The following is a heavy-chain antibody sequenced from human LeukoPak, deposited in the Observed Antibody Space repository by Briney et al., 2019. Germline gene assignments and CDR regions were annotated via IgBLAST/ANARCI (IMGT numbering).Heavy chain of an antibody. Sequence: ASVKVSFKVSGYTLTELSMHWVRQAPGKGLEWMGGFDPEDGETIYAQKFQGRVTMTEDTSTDTAYMELSSLRSEDTAVYYCATDLKMSSGFYYYYYGMDVWGQGTTVTVSS. CDR3: ATDLKMSSGFYYYYYGMDV. CDR2: FDPEDGET. V-gene: IGHV1-24*01. CDR1: GYTLTELS. D-gene: IGHD6-19*01. J-gene: IGHJ6*02.